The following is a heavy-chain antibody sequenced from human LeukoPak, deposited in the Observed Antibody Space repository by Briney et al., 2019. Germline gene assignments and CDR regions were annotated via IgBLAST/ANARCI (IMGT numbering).Heavy chain of an antibody. CDR2: IYYSGST. CDR3: ARGRFLEWSFDY. D-gene: IGHD3-3*01. CDR1: GGSISSYY. Sequence: SETLSLTCTVSGGSISSYYWSWIRQPPGKGLKWIGYIYYSGSTNYNPSLKSRVTISVDTSKNQFSLKLSSVTAADTAVYYCARGRFLEWSFDYWGQGTLVTVSS. V-gene: IGHV4-59*08. J-gene: IGHJ4*02.